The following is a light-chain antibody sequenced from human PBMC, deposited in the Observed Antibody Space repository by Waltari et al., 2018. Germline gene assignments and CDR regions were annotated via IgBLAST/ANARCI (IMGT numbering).Light chain of an antibody. CDR3: QQHGTSPYT. V-gene: IGKV3-20*01. J-gene: IGKJ2*01. CDR2: GAS. Sequence: EIALTQSPGTLSMSQGESALLPCRASQSVPKNYLAWYQHKPGQAPRLLIYGASSRATGIPDRFSGSGSATDFTLTISRLEPEDFAVFFCQQHGTSPYTFGQGTKLEIK. CDR1: QSVPKNY.